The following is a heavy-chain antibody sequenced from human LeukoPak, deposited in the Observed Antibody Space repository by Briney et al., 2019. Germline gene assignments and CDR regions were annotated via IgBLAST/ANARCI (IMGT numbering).Heavy chain of an antibody. J-gene: IGHJ6*03. V-gene: IGHV3-7*01. CDR1: GFTFSSYW. Sequence: GGSLRLSCAASGFTFSSYWMSWVRQAPGKGLEWVANIKQDGSEKYYVDSVKGRFTISRDNAKNSLYLQMNSLRAEDTAVYSCGRGVEMASVWGYYMDVWGKGTTVTISS. CDR3: GRGVEMASVWGYYMDV. D-gene: IGHD5-24*01. CDR2: IKQDGSEK.